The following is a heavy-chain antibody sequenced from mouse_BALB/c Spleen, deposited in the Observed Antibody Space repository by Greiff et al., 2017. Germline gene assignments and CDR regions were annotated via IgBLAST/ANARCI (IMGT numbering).Heavy chain of an antibody. Sequence: EVQVVESGGGLVQPGGSRKLSCAASGFTFSSFGMHWVRQAPEKGLEWVAYISSGSSTIYYADTVKGRFTISRDNPKNTLFLQMTSLRSEDTAMYYCARLGPGDYFDYWGQGTTLTVSS. V-gene: IGHV5-17*02. D-gene: IGHD4-1*01. CDR2: ISSGSSTI. CDR3: ARLGPGDYFDY. CDR1: GFTFSSFG. J-gene: IGHJ2*01.